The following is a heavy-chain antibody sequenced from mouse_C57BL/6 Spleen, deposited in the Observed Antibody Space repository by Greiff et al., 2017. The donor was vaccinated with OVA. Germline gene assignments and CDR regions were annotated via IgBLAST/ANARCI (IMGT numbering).Heavy chain of an antibody. Sequence: VQLQQSGPVLVKPGASVKMSCKASGYTFTDYYMNWVKQSHGKSLEWIGVINPYNGGTSYTQKFKGKATLTVDKSSSTAYMELNSLTSEDSAVYDSARSTVVATGYFDVWGTGTTVTVSS. D-gene: IGHD1-1*01. V-gene: IGHV1-19*01. CDR1: GYTFTDYY. CDR3: ARSTVVATGYFDV. J-gene: IGHJ1*03. CDR2: INPYNGGT.